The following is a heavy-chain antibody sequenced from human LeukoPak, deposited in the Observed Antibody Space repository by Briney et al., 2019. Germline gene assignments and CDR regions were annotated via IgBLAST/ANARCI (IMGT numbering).Heavy chain of an antibody. J-gene: IGHJ4*02. V-gene: IGHV3-66*01. CDR1: GFTVSSNY. CDR3: AKAVDRVRGTIDY. D-gene: IGHD3-10*01. Sequence: GGSLRLSCAASGFTVSSNYMSWVRQAPGKGLEWVSVIYSGGSTYYADSVKGRFTISRDNSKNTLYLQMNSLRAEDTAVYYCAKAVDRVRGTIDYWGQGTLVTVSS. CDR2: IYSGGST.